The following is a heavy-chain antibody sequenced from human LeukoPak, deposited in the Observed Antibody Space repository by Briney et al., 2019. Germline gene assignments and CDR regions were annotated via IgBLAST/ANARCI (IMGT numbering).Heavy chain of an antibody. CDR2: IYYSGST. Sequence: RTSETLSLTCTVSGGSIDDYYWSWIRQPPGKGLEWIGYIYYSGSTNYNPSLKSRVTISVDTSKNQFSLKLSSVTAADTAVYYCARWGLYCSSTSCYPDAFDIWGQGTMATVSS. D-gene: IGHD2-2*01. J-gene: IGHJ3*02. V-gene: IGHV4-59*01. CDR1: GGSIDDYY. CDR3: ARWGLYCSSTSCYPDAFDI.